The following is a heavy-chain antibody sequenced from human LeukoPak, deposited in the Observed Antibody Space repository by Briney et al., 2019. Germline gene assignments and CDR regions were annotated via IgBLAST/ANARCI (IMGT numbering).Heavy chain of an antibody. J-gene: IGHJ6*02. V-gene: IGHV3-21*04. CDR3: ARGLVEHFYYYGMDV. CDR1: GITFSSYN. D-gene: IGHD5/OR15-5a*01. CDR2: ISSSSNYI. Sequence: GGSLRLSCAASGITFSSYNMNWVRQAPGKGLEWVSSISSSSNYIYYADSVKGRFTISRHNSKNTLYLQMNSLRAEDTAVYYCARGLVEHFYYYGMDVWGQGTTVTVSS.